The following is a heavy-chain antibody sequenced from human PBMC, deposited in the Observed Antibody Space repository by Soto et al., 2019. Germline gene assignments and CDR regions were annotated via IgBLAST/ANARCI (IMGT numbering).Heavy chain of an antibody. CDR3: ARDRGYDILTGYYSYHYYGMDV. Sequence: GASVKVSCKASGYTFTSYYMHWVRQAPGQGLEWMGIINPSGGSTSYAQKFQGRVTMTRDTSTSTVYMELSSLRSEDTAVYYCARDRGYDILTGYYSYHYYGMDVWGQGTTVTVSS. D-gene: IGHD3-9*01. CDR1: GYTFTSYY. CDR2: INPSGGST. V-gene: IGHV1-46*01. J-gene: IGHJ6*02.